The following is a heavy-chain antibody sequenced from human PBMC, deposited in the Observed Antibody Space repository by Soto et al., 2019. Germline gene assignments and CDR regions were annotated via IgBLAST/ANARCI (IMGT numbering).Heavy chain of an antibody. V-gene: IGHV3-74*01. D-gene: IGHD3-3*01. CDR3: ARKRRTIFGVVIPSYWYFDL. J-gene: IGHJ2*01. CDR1: GFTFSNDW. CDR2: INQDGSGT. Sequence: PGGSLRLSCAASGFTFSNDWMHWVRQAAGKGLVWVSRINQDGSGTNYVDSVKGRFTISRDNAKNSLYLQMNSLRAEDTAVYYCARKRRTIFGVVIPSYWYFDLWGRGTLVTVSS.